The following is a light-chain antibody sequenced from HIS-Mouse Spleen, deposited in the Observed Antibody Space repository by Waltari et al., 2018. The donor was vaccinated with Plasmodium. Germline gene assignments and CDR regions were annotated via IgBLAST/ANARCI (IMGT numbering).Light chain of an antibody. CDR1: SSYVGGYNY. J-gene: IGLJ2*01. V-gene: IGLV2-14*03. CDR3: SSYTSSSNVV. Sequence: QSALTQPASVSGSPGQSITISCTGTSSYVGGYNYVPWYQQHPGKAPKLMIYDVSNRPSGVSNRFSGSKSGNTASLTISGLQAEDEADYYCSSYTSSSNVVFGGGTKLTVL. CDR2: DVS.